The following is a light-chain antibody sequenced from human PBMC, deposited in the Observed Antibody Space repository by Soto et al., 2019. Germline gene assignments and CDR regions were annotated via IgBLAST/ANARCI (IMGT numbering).Light chain of an antibody. CDR3: QQSIISPPA. J-gene: IGKJ1*01. CDR1: QNINIY. CDR2: KAS. Sequence: DIQMTQSPSSLSASVGDRVTITCRASQNINIYLNWYHQKPGKAPNLLIYKASNLQGGVPSRFSGSGSGTDFTLTISSLQPEDFATYYCQQSIISPPAFGQGTRVEIK. V-gene: IGKV1-39*01.